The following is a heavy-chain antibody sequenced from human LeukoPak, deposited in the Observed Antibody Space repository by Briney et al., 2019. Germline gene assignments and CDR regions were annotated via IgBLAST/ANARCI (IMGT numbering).Heavy chain of an antibody. CDR1: GGSISSYY. CDR2: IYYSGST. Sequence: PSETLSLTCTVSGGSISSYYWSWTRQPPGKGLEWIGYIYYSGSTNYNPSLKSRVTISVDTSKNQFSLKLSSVTAADTAVYYCARGYSYHYYYMDVWGKGTTVTVSS. CDR3: ARGYSYHYYYMDV. J-gene: IGHJ6*03. V-gene: IGHV4-59*01. D-gene: IGHD5-18*01.